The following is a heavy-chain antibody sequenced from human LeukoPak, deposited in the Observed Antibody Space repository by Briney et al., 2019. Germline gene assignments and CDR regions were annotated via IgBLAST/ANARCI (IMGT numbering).Heavy chain of an antibody. D-gene: IGHD2-2*01. V-gene: IGHV3-74*01. CDR2: INADGSTT. CDR1: GFSFRNSW. CDR3: LVTTAPR. Sequence: GGSLRLSCAASGFSFRNSWMHWVRQAPGQGLVWVSRINADGSTTNYADSVKGRFTISRDNAKNTLYLQMNSLRAEDTAVYYCLVTTAPRGGQGTLVTVSS. J-gene: IGHJ4*02.